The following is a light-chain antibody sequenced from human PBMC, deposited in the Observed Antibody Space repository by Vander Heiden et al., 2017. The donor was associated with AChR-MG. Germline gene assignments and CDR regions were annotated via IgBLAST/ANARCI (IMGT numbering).Light chain of an antibody. CDR3: CSYAGYYTV. V-gene: IGLV2-11*01. Sequence: QSALSQPCSVSGSPGQSVTLSCTGTSSDVGGYNFVSWYQQHPGRAPKLILYDVSQRPSGVPDRFSGSKSGNTASLTISGLQAEDEAAYYCCSYAGYYTVFGGGTKLTVL. CDR1: SSDVGGYNF. CDR2: DVS. J-gene: IGLJ2*01.